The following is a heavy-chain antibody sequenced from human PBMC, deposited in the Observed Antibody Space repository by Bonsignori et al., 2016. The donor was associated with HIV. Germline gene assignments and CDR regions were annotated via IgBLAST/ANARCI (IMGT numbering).Heavy chain of an antibody. J-gene: IGHJ6*03. Sequence: VRQMPGKGLEWMGIIYPGDSDTRYSPSFQGQVTISADKSISTAYLQWSSLKASDTAMYYCARLEDYSNYGYRDYYYYYMDVWGKGTTVTVSS. CDR2: IYPGDSDT. CDR3: ARLEDYSNYGYRDYYYYYMDV. V-gene: IGHV5-51*01. D-gene: IGHD4-11*01.